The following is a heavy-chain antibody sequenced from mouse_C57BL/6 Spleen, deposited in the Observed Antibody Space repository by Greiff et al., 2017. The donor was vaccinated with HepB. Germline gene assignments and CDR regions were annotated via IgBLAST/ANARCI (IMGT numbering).Heavy chain of an antibody. CDR1: GFTFSDYY. V-gene: IGHV5-16*01. J-gene: IGHJ4*01. CDR3: ARDRNAMDY. CDR2: INYDGSSN. Sequence: EVQLVESEGGLVQPGRSMKLSCTASGFTFSDYYMAWVRQVPEKGLEWVANINYDGSSNYYLDSLKSRFIISIDNAKNILYLQMNSRKTEDTATYYGARDRNAMDYWGQGTSVTVSS.